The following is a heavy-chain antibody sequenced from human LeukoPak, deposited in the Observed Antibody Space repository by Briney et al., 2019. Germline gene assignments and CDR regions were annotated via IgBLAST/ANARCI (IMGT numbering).Heavy chain of an antibody. J-gene: IGHJ4*02. CDR3: ARTAYCGGDCYFNFDY. Sequence: GASVKVSCKAPGYSFTGYYMHWVRQAPGQGLERMGYINPNTGDTNYAQKFRGRVTMTRDTSISTAYMELSRLRSDDTAVYYRARTAYCGGDCYFNFDYWGRGTLVTVSS. V-gene: IGHV1-2*02. D-gene: IGHD2-21*02. CDR2: INPNTGDT. CDR1: GYSFTGYY.